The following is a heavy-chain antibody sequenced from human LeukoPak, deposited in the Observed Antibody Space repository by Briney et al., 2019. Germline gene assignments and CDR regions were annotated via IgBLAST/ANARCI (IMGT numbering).Heavy chain of an antibody. CDR2: IFPSGGEI. Sequence: GGSLRLSCAASGITFSSYWMSWVRQAPGKGLEWVSSIFPSGGEIHYADSVRGRFTISRDNSKSTLSLQMNSLRAEDTAIYYCATYRQVLLPFESWGQGTLVTVSS. CDR3: ATYRQVLLPFES. V-gene: IGHV3-23*01. J-gene: IGHJ4*02. CDR1: GITFSSYW. D-gene: IGHD2-8*02.